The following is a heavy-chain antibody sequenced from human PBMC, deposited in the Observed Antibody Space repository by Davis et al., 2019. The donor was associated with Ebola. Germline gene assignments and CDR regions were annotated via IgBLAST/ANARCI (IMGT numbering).Heavy chain of an antibody. CDR3: ARQEALYGSIDN. CDR1: GYSFTSYW. CDR2: TYPGDSET. D-gene: IGHD2/OR15-2a*01. J-gene: IGHJ4*02. Sequence: GESLKISCKGSGYSFTSYWISWVRQMPGKGLEWMGFTYPGDSETRYSPSFQGQVTISADKSISTAYLQWSSLKASDSAMYYCARQEALYGSIDNWGQGTLVTVSS. V-gene: IGHV5-51*01.